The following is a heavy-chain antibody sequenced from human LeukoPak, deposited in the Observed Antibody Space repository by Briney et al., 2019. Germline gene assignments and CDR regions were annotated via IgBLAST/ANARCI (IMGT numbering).Heavy chain of an antibody. CDR1: GFTFSSYS. CDR3: ARERGGRGIVLMPPFDP. V-gene: IGHV3-21*01. D-gene: IGHD2-8*01. J-gene: IGHJ5*02. Sequence: GGSLRLSCAASGFTFSSYSMNWVRQAPGKGLEWVSSISSSSSYIYYADSVKGRFTISRDNAKNSLYLQMNSLRAEDTAVYYCARERGGRGIVLMPPFDPWGQGTLVTVSS. CDR2: ISSSSSYI.